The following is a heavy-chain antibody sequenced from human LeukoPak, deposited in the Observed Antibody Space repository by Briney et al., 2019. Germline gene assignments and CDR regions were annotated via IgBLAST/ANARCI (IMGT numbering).Heavy chain of an antibody. CDR1: GYDFPTYW. J-gene: IGHJ4*02. CDR3: ARAKYCSGGTCYAEY. CDR2: IYPGDSDT. Sequence: GESLKISCKGSGYDFPTYWIGWVRQMPGTGLEWMGIIYPGDSDTRYSPSFQGQVTISADKSISTGYLQWSSLKASDNAMYYCARAKYCSGGTCYAEYWGQGTLVTVSS. V-gene: IGHV5-51*01. D-gene: IGHD2-15*01.